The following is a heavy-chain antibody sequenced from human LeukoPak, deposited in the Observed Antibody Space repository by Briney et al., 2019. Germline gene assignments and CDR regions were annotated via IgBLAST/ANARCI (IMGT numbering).Heavy chain of an antibody. D-gene: IGHD6-13*01. Sequence: KASETLSLTCTVSGGSISSYYWSWIRQPPGKGLEWIGYIYYSGSTNYNPSLKSRVTISVDTSKNQFSLKLSSVTAADTAVYYCAGGRLYSIDWFDPWGQGTLVTVSS. CDR2: IYYSGST. CDR1: GGSISSYY. V-gene: IGHV4-59*08. J-gene: IGHJ5*02. CDR3: AGGRLYSIDWFDP.